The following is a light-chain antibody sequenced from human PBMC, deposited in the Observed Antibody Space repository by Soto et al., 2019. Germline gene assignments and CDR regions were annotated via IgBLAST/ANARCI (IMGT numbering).Light chain of an antibody. CDR2: GAS. Sequence: EIVMTQSPATLSVSPGERATLSCRASQSVSGNLAWYEQKPGQAPRLLIYGASTRAPGIPARFRVSGSGTEFALTISRLQSVAFAVYYGQQYTNCPVVWTFGQGTKVEIK. V-gene: IGKV3-15*01. CDR1: QSVSGN. J-gene: IGKJ1*01. CDR3: QQYTNCPVVWT.